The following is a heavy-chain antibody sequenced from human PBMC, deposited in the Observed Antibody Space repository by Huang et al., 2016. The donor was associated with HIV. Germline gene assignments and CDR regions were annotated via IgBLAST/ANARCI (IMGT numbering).Heavy chain of an antibody. CDR2: IYLGHSDT. J-gene: IGHJ3*01. CDR3: ARKFSSTWYRAFDL. CDR1: GYSFNTYW. D-gene: IGHD6-13*01. V-gene: IGHV5-51*01. Sequence: EVQLVQSGAEVKKPGESLKISCQGSGYSFNTYWIAWVRQMPGKVPGWMGIIYLGHSDTRYSPSFQGQFTISADKSIDTAYLQWRSLKASDTAMYYCARKFSSTWYRAFDLWGQGTMVTVSS.